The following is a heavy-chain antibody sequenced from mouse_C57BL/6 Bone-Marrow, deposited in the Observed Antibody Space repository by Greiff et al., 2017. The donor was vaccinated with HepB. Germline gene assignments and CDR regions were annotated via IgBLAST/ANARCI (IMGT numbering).Heavy chain of an antibody. J-gene: IGHJ4*01. CDR2: IYPGSGST. V-gene: IGHV1-55*01. Sequence: QVHVKQSGAELVKPGASVKMSCKASGYTFTSYWITWVKQRPGQGLEWIGDIYPGSGSTNYNEKFKSKATLTVDTSSSTAYMQLSSLTSEDSAVYYCAREDSSGYAMDYWGQGTSVTVSS. CDR3: AREDSSGYAMDY. CDR1: GYTFTSYW. D-gene: IGHD3-2*02.